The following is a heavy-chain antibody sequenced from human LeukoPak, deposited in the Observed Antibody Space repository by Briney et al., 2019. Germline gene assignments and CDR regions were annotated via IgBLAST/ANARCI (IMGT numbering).Heavy chain of an antibody. Sequence: GGSLRLSCAASGFTFSSYGMHWVRQAPGKGLEWVAFIRYDGSNKYYADSVKGRFTISRDNSKNTLYLQMNSLRAEDTAVYYCAKDCDYYGSGSYYMDVWGKGTTVTVSS. CDR1: GFTFSSYG. V-gene: IGHV3-30*02. CDR2: IRYDGSNK. J-gene: IGHJ6*03. CDR3: AKDCDYYGSGSYYMDV. D-gene: IGHD3-10*01.